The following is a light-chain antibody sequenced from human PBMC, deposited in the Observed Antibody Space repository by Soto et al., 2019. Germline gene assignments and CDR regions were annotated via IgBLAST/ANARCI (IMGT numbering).Light chain of an antibody. CDR1: SSDVGRYNF. V-gene: IGLV2-14*01. CDR3: SSYTSSSTRV. J-gene: IGLJ1*01. Sequence: QSALTQPASVSGSPGQSITISCTGTSSDVGRYNFVSWYQQHPGQAPRLILYEVSYRPSGISDRFSGSKSGNTASLIISELQAEDEADYYCSSYTSSSTRVFGTGTKVTVL. CDR2: EVS.